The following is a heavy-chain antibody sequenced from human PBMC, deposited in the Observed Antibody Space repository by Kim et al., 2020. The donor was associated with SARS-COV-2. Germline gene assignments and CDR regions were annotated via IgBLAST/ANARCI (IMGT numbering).Heavy chain of an antibody. D-gene: IGHD3-10*01. CDR1: GFTFSSYD. CDR2: IGTAGDT. CDR3: ARAFYYYGSGSRYGMDV. Sequence: GGSLRLSCAASGFTFSSYDMHWVRQATGKGLEWVSAIGTAGDTYYPGSVKGRFTISRENAKNSLYLQMNSLRAGDTAVYYCARAFYYYGSGSRYGMDVWGQGTTVTVSS. J-gene: IGHJ6*02. V-gene: IGHV3-13*04.